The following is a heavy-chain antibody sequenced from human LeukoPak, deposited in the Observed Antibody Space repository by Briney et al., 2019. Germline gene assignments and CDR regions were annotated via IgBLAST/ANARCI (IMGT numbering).Heavy chain of an antibody. V-gene: IGHV3-48*03. D-gene: IGHD5-18*01. Sequence: GGSLRLSCAASGFTFSSYEMNWVRQAPGKGLEWVSYISSSGSTIYYADSVKGRFTISRDNAKNSLYLQMNSLRAEDTAVYYCALFRVDTAIDYWGQGTLVTVFS. CDR2: ISSSGSTI. CDR3: ALFRVDTAIDY. J-gene: IGHJ4*02. CDR1: GFTFSSYE.